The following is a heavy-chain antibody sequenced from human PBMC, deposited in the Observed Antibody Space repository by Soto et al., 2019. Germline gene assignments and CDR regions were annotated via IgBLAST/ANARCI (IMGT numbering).Heavy chain of an antibody. CDR1: GGSISSYY. D-gene: IGHD6-13*01. CDR3: ARGDSAAGWSFFDY. CDR2: IYYSGST. Sequence: KPSETLSLTCTVSGGSISSYYWSWIRQPPGKGLEWIGYIYYSGSTNYNPSLKSRVTISVDTSKNQFSLKLSSVTAADTAVYYCARGDSAAGWSFFDYWGQGALVTVSS. J-gene: IGHJ4*02. V-gene: IGHV4-59*01.